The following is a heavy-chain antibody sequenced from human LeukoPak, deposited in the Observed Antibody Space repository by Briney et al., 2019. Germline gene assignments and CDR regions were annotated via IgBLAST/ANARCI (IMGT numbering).Heavy chain of an antibody. Sequence: GASVKVSCKASGYTFTSYGISWVQQAPGQGLEWMGWISAYNGNTNYAQKLQGRVTMTTDTSTSTAYMELRGLRSDDTAVYYCARDPQYQLLTRFDYWGQGTLVTVSS. CDR3: ARDPQYQLLTRFDY. D-gene: IGHD2-2*01. V-gene: IGHV1-18*01. CDR1: GYTFTSYG. J-gene: IGHJ4*02. CDR2: ISAYNGNT.